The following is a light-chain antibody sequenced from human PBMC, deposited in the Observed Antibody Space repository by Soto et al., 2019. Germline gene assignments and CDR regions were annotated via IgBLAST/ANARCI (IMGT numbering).Light chain of an antibody. CDR2: GAS. Sequence: EIVSTQSPGTLSLSPGERATLSCRASQSVSSSYLAWYQQTPGQAPRLLIYGASSRATGIPDRFSGSGSGTDFTLTISRLEPEDFAVYYCHLYGSSPPRTFGQGTELEI. V-gene: IGKV3-20*01. CDR3: HLYGSSPPRT. CDR1: QSVSSSY. J-gene: IGKJ2*01.